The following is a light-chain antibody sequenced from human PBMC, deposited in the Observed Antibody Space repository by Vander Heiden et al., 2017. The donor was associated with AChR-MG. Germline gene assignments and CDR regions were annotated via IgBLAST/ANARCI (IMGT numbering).Light chain of an antibody. CDR1: QSLLHSDGKTY. CDR3: RQSIQLPNT. CDR2: EVS. V-gene: IGKV2D-29*02. J-gene: IGKJ5*01. Sequence: DIVMTQTPLSLSVTPGQPASISCKSSQSLLHSDGKTYLYWYLQKPGQSPQLLIYEVSNRCSGVPDRFSGSGSGTDFTLKISRVEAEDVGVYYCRQSIQLPNTFGQGTRLEIK.